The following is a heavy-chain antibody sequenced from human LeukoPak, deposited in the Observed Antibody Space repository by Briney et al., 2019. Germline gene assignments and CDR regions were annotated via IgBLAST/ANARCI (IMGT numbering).Heavy chain of an antibody. J-gene: IGHJ4*02. D-gene: IGHD2-15*01. Sequence: ASVKVSCKASGYTFTGYYMHWVRQAPGQGLEWMGWINPNSGGTNYAQKFQGRVTMTRDTSISTAYMELSRLRSDDTAVYYCARDRGNYCSGIAGWGQGTLVTVSS. V-gene: IGHV1-2*02. CDR3: ARDRGNYCSGIAG. CDR1: GYTFTGYY. CDR2: INPNSGGT.